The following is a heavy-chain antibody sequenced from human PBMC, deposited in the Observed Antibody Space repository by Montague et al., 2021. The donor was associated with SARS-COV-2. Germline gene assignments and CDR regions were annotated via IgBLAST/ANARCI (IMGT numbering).Heavy chain of an antibody. CDR1: GGSIRSYY. CDR2: IYYTGET. CDR3: ARFWSGYVDK. Sequence: SETLSLTRSLSGGSIRSYYWSWIRLPPGKPLEWLGYIYYTGETTXNPSLKSRVTISVDTSRSQFSLRLTSVTAADTAVYFCARFWSGYVDKWSQGTLVTVSS. V-gene: IGHV4-59*01. D-gene: IGHD3-3*01. J-gene: IGHJ4*02.